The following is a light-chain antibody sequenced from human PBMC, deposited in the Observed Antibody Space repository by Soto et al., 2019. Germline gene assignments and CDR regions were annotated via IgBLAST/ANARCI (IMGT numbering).Light chain of an antibody. J-gene: IGLJ2*01. Sequence: QSVLTQPPSVSGAPGQRVTISCTGSSSNIGAGYDVHWYQQLPGTAPKLLIYGNSNRPSGVPDRFSGSKSHNPSSLAIPGLQAEDEADYYCQSYDSSLRGYVVLGGGTKLTVL. CDR1: SSNIGAGYD. V-gene: IGLV1-40*01. CDR2: GNS. CDR3: QSYDSSLRGYVV.